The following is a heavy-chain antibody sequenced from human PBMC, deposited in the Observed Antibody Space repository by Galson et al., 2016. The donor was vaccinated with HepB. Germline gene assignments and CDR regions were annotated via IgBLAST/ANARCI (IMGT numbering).Heavy chain of an antibody. J-gene: IGHJ4*02. Sequence: SVKVSCKASGYTFINYGISWVRQAPGHGLEWMGWISAYNGNTNYVQKLQGRVTLTTDTSTSTAYMELRSLRSDDTAVYYCARDTYYDFWSGYFIDYWGQGTLVTVAS. D-gene: IGHD3-3*01. CDR3: ARDTYYDFWSGYFIDY. CDR2: ISAYNGNT. CDR1: GYTFINYG. V-gene: IGHV1-18*01.